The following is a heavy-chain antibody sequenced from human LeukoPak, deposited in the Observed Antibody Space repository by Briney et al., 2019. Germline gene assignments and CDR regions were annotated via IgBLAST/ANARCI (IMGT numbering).Heavy chain of an antibody. CDR3: ARRALPLYGANGGWFDP. CDR1: GGSISSTSYY. D-gene: IGHD4-17*01. CDR2: IYYSGST. J-gene: IGHJ5*02. Sequence: SETLSLTCTVSGGSISSTSYYWGWIRQPPGKGLEWIASIYYSGSTYDNPSLKSRVTVSVDTSKNQFSLKLSSVTAADTAVYYCARRALPLYGANGGWFDPWGQGTLVTVSS. V-gene: IGHV4-39*07.